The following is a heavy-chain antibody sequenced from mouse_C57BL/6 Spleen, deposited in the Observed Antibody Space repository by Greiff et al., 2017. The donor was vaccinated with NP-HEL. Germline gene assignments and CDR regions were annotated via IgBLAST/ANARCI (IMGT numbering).Heavy chain of an antibody. J-gene: IGHJ2*01. CDR1: GYTFTDYY. V-gene: IGHV1-19*01. Sequence: VQLQQSGPVLVKPGASVKMSCKASGYTFTDYYMNWVKQSHGKSLEWIGVINPYNGGTRCYLTFTGKATLTVAKSSSTAYMELNSLTSEDSAVYYCARGGYGSNPPVDYWGQGTTLTVAS. D-gene: IGHD1-1*01. CDR2: INPYNGGT. CDR3: ARGGYGSNPPVDY.